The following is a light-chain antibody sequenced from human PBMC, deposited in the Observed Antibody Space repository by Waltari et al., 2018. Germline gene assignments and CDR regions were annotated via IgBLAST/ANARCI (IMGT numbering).Light chain of an antibody. CDR2: DVS. CDR3: SSYTSSSTYV. Sequence: HSVLTQPASVSGSPGQSITISCTGTSSDVGGYNYVSWYQQYPGKAPKLIIYDVSKWPSGVSTRFAGSRAGDTASLTISGLQAEDEADYYCSSYTSSSTYVFGTGTKVTVL. J-gene: IGLJ1*01. V-gene: IGLV2-14*01. CDR1: SSDVGGYNY.